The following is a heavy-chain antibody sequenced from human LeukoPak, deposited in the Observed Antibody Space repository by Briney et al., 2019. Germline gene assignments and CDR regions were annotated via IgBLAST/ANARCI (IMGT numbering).Heavy chain of an antibody. CDR2: FDPSDSYT. Sequence: HGESLKISCKGSGYSFTSYWIIWVRQMPGRGLEWLGIFDPSDSYTKYSPSFQGHVTMSTDKSISTAYLQWSSLKASDTAMYYCVRQGTHIAAAGIDYWGQGTLVTVSS. CDR1: GYSFTSYW. J-gene: IGHJ4*02. V-gene: IGHV5-10-1*01. D-gene: IGHD6-13*01. CDR3: VRQGTHIAAAGIDY.